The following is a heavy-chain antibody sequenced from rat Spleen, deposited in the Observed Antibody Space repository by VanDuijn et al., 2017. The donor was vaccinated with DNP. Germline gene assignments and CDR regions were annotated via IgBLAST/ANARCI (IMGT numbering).Heavy chain of an antibody. V-gene: IGHV5-25*01. J-gene: IGHJ1*01. CDR1: GFTFSNYY. CDR3: ARHGVYTTDYYPYWYFDF. D-gene: IGHD1-6*01. Sequence: EVQLVESGGGLVQPGRSMKLSCAALGFTFSNYYMAWVRQAPTKGLEWVASISTGGGNTYYRDSVKGRFTISRDNAKSTLYLQMDSLRSEDTATYYCARHGVYTTDYYPYWYFDFWGPGTMVTVSS. CDR2: ISTGGGNT.